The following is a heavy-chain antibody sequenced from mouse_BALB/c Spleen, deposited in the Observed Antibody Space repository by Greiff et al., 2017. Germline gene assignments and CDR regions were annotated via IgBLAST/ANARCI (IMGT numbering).Heavy chain of an antibody. V-gene: IGHV5-17*02. Sequence: EVKLVESGGGLVQPGGSRKLSCAASGFTFSSFGMHWVRQAPEKGLEWVAYISSGSSTIYYADTVKGRFTISRDNPKNTLFLQMTSLRSEDTAMYYCATGYYAMDYWGQGTSVTVSA. CDR2: ISSGSSTI. J-gene: IGHJ4*01. CDR1: GFTFSSFG. CDR3: ATGYYAMDY.